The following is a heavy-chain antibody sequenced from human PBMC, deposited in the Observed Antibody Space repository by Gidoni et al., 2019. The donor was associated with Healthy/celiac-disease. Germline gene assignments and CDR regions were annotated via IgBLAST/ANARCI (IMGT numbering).Heavy chain of an antibody. V-gene: IGHV1-46*01. D-gene: IGHD1-1*01. CDR1: GYTFPSYY. CDR2: INPSGGST. CDR3: ARDNEDAFDI. Sequence: VQLVQSGAEVKKHGASVKVSCKSSGYTFPSYYMHWVRQAPGQGLEWMGTINPSGGSTSYAQKFQGRVTMTRDTSTSTVYMELSSLRSEDTAVYYCARDNEDAFDIWGQGTMVTVSS. J-gene: IGHJ3*02.